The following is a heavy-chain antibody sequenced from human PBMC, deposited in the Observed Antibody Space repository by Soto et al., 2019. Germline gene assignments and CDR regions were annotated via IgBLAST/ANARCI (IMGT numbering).Heavy chain of an antibody. J-gene: IGHJ5*02. CDR3: AGQHPPCYEKWCMPRNWFDP. D-gene: IGHD2-8*01. Sequence: QLQLQESGPGLVKPSETLSLTCTVSGVSISSSSYYWGWIRQPPGKGLEWIGSIYYSGSTYYNPSLKSRVTISVDTSKNQFSLKLSSVTAADTAVYYCAGQHPPCYEKWCMPRNWFDPWGQGTLVTVSS. CDR2: IYYSGST. V-gene: IGHV4-39*01. CDR1: GVSISSSSYY.